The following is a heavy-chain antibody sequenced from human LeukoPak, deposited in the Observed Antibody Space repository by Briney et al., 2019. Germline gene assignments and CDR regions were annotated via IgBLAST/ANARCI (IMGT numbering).Heavy chain of an antibody. CDR2: IDPSDSYT. V-gene: IGHV5-10-1*01. Sequence: TAGESLKISCKGSGYSFTSYWISWVRQMPGKGLEWMGRIDPSDSYTNYSPSFQGHVTISADKSISTAYLQWSRLKASDTAMYYCARSSVVVTAMSPYYFDYWGQGTLVTVSS. CDR1: GYSFTSYW. D-gene: IGHD2-21*02. J-gene: IGHJ4*02. CDR3: ARSSVVVTAMSPYYFDY.